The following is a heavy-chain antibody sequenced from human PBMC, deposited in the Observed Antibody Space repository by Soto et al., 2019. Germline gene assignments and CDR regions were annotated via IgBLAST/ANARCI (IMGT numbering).Heavy chain of an antibody. CDR1: GYTFTSYG. D-gene: IGHD3-22*01. J-gene: IGHJ6*02. V-gene: IGHV1-18*01. Sequence: ASVKVSCKASGYTFTSYGISWVRQAPGQGLEWMGWISAYNGNTNYAQKLQGRVTMTTDTSTNTAYMELRSLRSDDTAVYYCARDLSGYYDSSGYYPNYYYGMDVWGQGTTVTVSS. CDR2: ISAYNGNT. CDR3: ARDLSGYYDSSGYYPNYYYGMDV.